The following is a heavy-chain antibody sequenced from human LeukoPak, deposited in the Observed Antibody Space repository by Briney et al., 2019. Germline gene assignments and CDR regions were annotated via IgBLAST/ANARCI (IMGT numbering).Heavy chain of an antibody. CDR3: AKDFPPMRLDY. J-gene: IGHJ4*02. V-gene: IGHV3-53*05. CDR1: GFIVSSNY. CDR2: IYNGGST. Sequence: GGSLRLSCAASGFIVSSNYMSWVRQAPGKGLEWVSVIYNGGSTYYADSVKGRFIISRDNSKNTLYLQMNSLRAEDTAVYYCAKDFPPMRLDYWGQEPLVTVSS. D-gene: IGHD2/OR15-2a*01.